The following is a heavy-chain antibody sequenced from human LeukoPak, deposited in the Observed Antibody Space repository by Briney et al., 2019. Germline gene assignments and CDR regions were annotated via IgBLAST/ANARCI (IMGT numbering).Heavy chain of an antibody. CDR1: GGSISNYY. CDR3: ARDRGRATWFDP. V-gene: IGHV4-59*01. J-gene: IGHJ5*02. CDR2: IYYSGST. D-gene: IGHD3-10*01. Sequence: SETLSLTCTVSGGSISNYYWHWIRQPPGKGLEWIGYIYYSGSTNYNPSLKSRVTISVDTSRNQFSLKLHSVTAADTAVYYCARDRGRATWFDPWGQGTAVTVSS.